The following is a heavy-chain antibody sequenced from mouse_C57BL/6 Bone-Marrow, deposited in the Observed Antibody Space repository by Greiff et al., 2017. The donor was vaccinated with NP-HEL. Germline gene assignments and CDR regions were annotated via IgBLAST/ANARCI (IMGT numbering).Heavy chain of an antibody. Sequence: EVKLEESGGGLVQPGGSMKLSCVASGFTFSNYWMNWVRQSPEKGLEWVAQIRLKSDNYATHYAESVKGRFTISRDDSKSSVYLQMNNLRAEDTGIYYCTNYYGLYAMDYWGQGTSVTVSS. CDR1: GFTFSNYW. CDR2: IRLKSDNYAT. J-gene: IGHJ4*01. D-gene: IGHD1-1*01. CDR3: TNYYGLYAMDY. V-gene: IGHV6-3*01.